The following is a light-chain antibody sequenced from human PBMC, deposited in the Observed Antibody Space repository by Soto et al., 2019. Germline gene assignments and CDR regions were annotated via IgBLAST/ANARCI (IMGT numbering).Light chain of an antibody. J-gene: IGKJ2*01. CDR1: QSVSSY. CDR2: DAS. V-gene: IGKV3-11*01. CDR3: QQRFNWPRFT. Sequence: EIVLTQSPATLSLSPGERATLSCRASQSVSSYLAWYQQKPGQAPRLLIYDASNRATGIPARFSGGGSGTDFTLTSSSLAPEDFAVYYCQQRFNWPRFTFGQGTKLEIK.